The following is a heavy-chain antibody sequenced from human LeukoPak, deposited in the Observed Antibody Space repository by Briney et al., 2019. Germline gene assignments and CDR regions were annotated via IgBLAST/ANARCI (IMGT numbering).Heavy chain of an antibody. V-gene: IGHV4-59*01. CDR2: IYYSGST. J-gene: IGHJ4*02. CDR3: ARVGLVGDGGY. D-gene: IGHD1-26*01. Sequence: PSETLSLTCTVSGGSISSYYWSWIRQPPGKGLEWIGYIYYSGSTNYNPSLKSRVTISVDTSKNQFSLKLSSVTAADTAVYYCARVGLVGDGGYWGQGTLVTVSS. CDR1: GGSISSYY.